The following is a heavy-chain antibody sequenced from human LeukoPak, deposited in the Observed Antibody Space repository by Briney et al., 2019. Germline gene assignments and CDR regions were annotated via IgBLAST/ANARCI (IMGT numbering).Heavy chain of an antibody. D-gene: IGHD2-21*01. Sequence: SETLSLTCTVSGYSISSGYYWGWIRQPPGKGLEWIGSIYHSGSTYYNPSLKSRVTISVDTSKNQFSLKLSSVTAADTAVYYCARDWARFPPDQAEYFQHWGQGTLVTVSS. J-gene: IGHJ1*01. CDR1: GYSISSGYY. CDR3: ARDWARFPPDQAEYFQH. CDR2: IYHSGST. V-gene: IGHV4-38-2*02.